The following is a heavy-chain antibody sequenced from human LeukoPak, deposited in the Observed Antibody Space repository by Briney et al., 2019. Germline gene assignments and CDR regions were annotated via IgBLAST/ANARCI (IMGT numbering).Heavy chain of an antibody. Sequence: GGSLRLSCAASGFTFSSYAMHWVRQAPGKGLEWVAVISYDGSNKYYADSVKGRFTISRDNSKNTLYLQMNSLRAEDTAMYYCAQARGSYYYGMDVWGQGTTVTVSS. J-gene: IGHJ6*02. CDR2: ISYDGSNK. D-gene: IGHD3-10*01. V-gene: IGHV3-30-3*02. CDR1: GFTFSSYA. CDR3: AQARGSYYYGMDV.